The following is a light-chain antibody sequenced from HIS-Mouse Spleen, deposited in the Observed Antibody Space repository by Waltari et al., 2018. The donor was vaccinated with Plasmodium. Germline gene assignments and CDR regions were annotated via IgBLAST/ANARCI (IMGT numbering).Light chain of an antibody. CDR1: SSDVGGYNY. CDR3: SSYTSSSTRV. CDR2: VLS. Sequence: QSALTQPASVSGSPGQSITISCTGTSSDVGGYNYVSWYQQHPGKAPKLMIYVLSNRPAGVRKRFSGSKSGNTASLTISGLQAEDEADYYCSSYTSSSTRVFGGGTKLTVL. V-gene: IGLV2-14*03. J-gene: IGLJ3*02.